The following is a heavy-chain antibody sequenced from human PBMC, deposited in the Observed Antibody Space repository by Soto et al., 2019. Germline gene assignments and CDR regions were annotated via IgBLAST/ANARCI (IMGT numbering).Heavy chain of an antibody. V-gene: IGHV3-30*18. CDR2: ISYDGSNK. CDR3: AKGIELQWEDY. J-gene: IGHJ4*02. D-gene: IGHD1-7*01. Sequence: SGGGVVPPGRSLRLSCAASGFTFSSYGMHWVRQAPGKGLEWVAVISYDGSNKYYADSVKGRFTISRDNSKNTLYLQMNSLRAEDTAVYYCAKGIELQWEDYWGQGTLVTVSS. CDR1: GFTFSSYG.